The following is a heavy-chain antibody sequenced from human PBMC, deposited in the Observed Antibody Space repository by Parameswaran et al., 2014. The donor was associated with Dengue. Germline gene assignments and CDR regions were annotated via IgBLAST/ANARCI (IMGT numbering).Heavy chain of an antibody. CDR2: INHSGST. D-gene: IGHD3-3*01. J-gene: IGHJ5*02. Sequence: RWIRQPPGKGLEWIGEINHSGSTNYNPSLKSRVTISVDTSKNQFSLKLSSVTAADTAVYYCARGPRKKLITIFSGGQRFDPWGQGTLVTVSS. V-gene: IGHV4-34*01. CDR3: ARGPRKKLITIFSGGQRFDP.